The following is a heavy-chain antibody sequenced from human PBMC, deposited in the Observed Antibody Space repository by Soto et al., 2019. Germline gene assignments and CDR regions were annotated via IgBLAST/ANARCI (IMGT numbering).Heavy chain of an antibody. Sequence: EVQLLESGGGLVQPGGSLRLSCAASGFTFSSYAMSWVRQAPGKGLEWVSAISGSGGSTYYADSVKGRFTISRDNSKNTLCLQMNSLRAEDTAVYYCANTVRAQGYFDLWGRGTLVTVSS. CDR1: GFTFSSYA. V-gene: IGHV3-23*01. J-gene: IGHJ2*01. CDR3: ANTVRAQGYFDL. CDR2: ISGSGGST.